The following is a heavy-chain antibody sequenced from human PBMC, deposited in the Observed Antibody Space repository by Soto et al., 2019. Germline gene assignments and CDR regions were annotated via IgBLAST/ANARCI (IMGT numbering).Heavy chain of an antibody. CDR1: GGSISSSNW. J-gene: IGHJ6*02. D-gene: IGHD2-15*01. CDR3: ARDTSSPPCGGSCYSVYYYGMDV. V-gene: IGHV4-4*02. CDR2: IYHSGST. Sequence: QVQLQESGPGLVKPSGTLSLTCAVSGGSISSSNWWSWVRQPPGKGLEWIGEIYHSGSTNYNPSLKSRVTITVDKSKNQFSLKLSSVTAADTAVYYCARDTSSPPCGGSCYSVYYYGMDVWGQGTTVTVSS.